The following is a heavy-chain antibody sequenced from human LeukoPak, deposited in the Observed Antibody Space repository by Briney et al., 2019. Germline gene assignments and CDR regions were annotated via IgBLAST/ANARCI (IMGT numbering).Heavy chain of an antibody. CDR3: ARETYYYDSSDYSLTPYYFDY. CDR2: IYHSGST. J-gene: IGHJ4*02. Sequence: PSETLSLTCAVSGGSISSSNWWSWVRQPPGKGLEWIGEIYHSGSTNYNPSLKSRVTISVDTSKNQFSLRLSSVTAADTAVYYCARETYYYDSSDYSLTPYYFDYWGQGTLVTVSS. D-gene: IGHD3-22*01. CDR1: GGSISSSNW. V-gene: IGHV4-4*02.